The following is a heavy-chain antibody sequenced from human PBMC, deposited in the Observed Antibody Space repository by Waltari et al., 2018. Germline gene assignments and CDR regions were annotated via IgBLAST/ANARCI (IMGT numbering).Heavy chain of an antibody. Sequence: QLQLQESGPGLVKPSETLSLTCTVSGGSISSSSYYWGWVRQPPGKGLEWIGSIYYSGSTYDNPSLMSRVTISVDTSKNQFSLRVSSVTAADTAVFYCARMVRGYCSSTSCHTDHWGQGTLVTVSS. CDR3: ARMVRGYCSSTSCHTDH. J-gene: IGHJ4*02. D-gene: IGHD2-2*01. V-gene: IGHV4-39*07. CDR2: IYYSGST. CDR1: GGSISSSSYY.